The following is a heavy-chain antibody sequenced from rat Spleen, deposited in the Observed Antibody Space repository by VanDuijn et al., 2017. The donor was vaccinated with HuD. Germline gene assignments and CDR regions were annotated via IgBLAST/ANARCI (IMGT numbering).Heavy chain of an antibody. J-gene: IGHJ2*01. V-gene: IGHV5-29*01. CDR3: VRHGYTRYYFDY. CDR2: ISSDGSNT. CDR1: GFTFSDYG. Sequence: EVQLVESGGGLVQPGRSLKLSCAASGFTFSDYGMAWVRQAPAKGLEWVATISSDGSNTYYRDSVKGRFTISRDNAKNTLYLQMDSLRSEDTATYYCVRHGYTRYYFDYWGQGVMVTVSS. D-gene: IGHD1-9*01.